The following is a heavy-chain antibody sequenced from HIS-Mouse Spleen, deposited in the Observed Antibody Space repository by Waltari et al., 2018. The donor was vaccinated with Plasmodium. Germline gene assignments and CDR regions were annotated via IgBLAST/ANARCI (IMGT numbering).Heavy chain of an antibody. Sequence: QVQLVQSGAEVKKPGASVKVSCKASGYTFTGYYMHWVRQAPGQGLEWMGWVNPNRGGKNNAQKVQGRVTMTRDTSISTAYMELSRLRSDDTAVYYCARVLGYKAAAGTFVEYFQHWGQGTLVTVSS. J-gene: IGHJ1*01. D-gene: IGHD6-13*01. CDR3: ARVLGYKAAAGTFVEYFQH. CDR2: VNPNRGGK. V-gene: IGHV1-2*02. CDR1: GYTFTGYY.